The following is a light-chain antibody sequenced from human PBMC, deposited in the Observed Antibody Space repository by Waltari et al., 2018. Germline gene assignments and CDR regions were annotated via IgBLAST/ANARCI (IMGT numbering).Light chain of an antibody. CDR3: QQYNSYSPT. CDR2: KAS. J-gene: IGKJ1*01. V-gene: IGKV1-5*03. Sequence: DIQMTQSPATLSASVGDRVTSTCRASQSISSWLAWYQQKPGKAPKHLIYKASSLESGVPSRFSGSGSVTEFTLTISSLQPDDFATYYCQQYNSYSPTFGQGTKVEIK. CDR1: QSISSW.